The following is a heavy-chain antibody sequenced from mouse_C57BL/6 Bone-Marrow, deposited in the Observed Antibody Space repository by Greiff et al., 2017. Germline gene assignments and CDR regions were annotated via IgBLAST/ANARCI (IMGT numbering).Heavy chain of an antibody. Sequence: VQLQQSGAELARPGASVKMSCKASGYTFTSYTMHWVKQRPGQGLEWIGYINPSSGYTKYNQKFKDKATLTADKSSSTAYMQLSSLTSEDSAVYYCARSRSPAWFAYWGQGTLVTGSA. CDR2: INPSSGYT. CDR1: GYTFTSYT. CDR3: ARSRSPAWFAY. D-gene: IGHD1-1*01. V-gene: IGHV1-4*01. J-gene: IGHJ3*01.